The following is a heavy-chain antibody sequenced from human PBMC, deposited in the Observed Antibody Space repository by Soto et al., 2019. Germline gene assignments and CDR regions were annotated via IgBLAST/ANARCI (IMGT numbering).Heavy chain of an antibody. D-gene: IGHD3-3*01. V-gene: IGHV3-53*01. J-gene: IGHJ6*02. CDR2: IYSGGST. CDR3: ARNSITIFGVVASGMDV. CDR1: GFTVSSNY. Sequence: GGSLRLSCAASGFTVSSNYMSWVRQAPGKGLEWVSVIYSGGSTYYADSVKGRFTISRDNSKNTLYLQMNSLRAEDTAVYYCARNSITIFGVVASGMDVWGQGTTVTVSS.